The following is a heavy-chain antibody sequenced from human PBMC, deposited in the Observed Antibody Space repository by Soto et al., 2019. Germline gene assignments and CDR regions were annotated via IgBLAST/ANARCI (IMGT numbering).Heavy chain of an antibody. CDR2: INGDGSST. D-gene: IGHD1-1*01. V-gene: IGHV3-74*01. CDR1: GFTFSSYW. Sequence: EVQLVESGGGLVQPGGSQRFSCAASGFTFSSYWMHWVRQAPGKGLVWVSRINGDGSSTNYADFVKGRFTISRDNDKNTLYLQINSLRAEDTAVYYCARGVRNFYYFDYWGQGALVTVSS. CDR3: ARGVRNFYYFDY. J-gene: IGHJ4*02.